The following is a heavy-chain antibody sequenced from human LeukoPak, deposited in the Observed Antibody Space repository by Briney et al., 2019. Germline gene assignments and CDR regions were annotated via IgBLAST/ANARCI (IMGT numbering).Heavy chain of an antibody. CDR2: ISYDGSNK. CDR1: GFTFSSYA. CDR3: TRGVGATNHLDY. J-gene: IGHJ4*02. V-gene: IGHV3-30-3*01. Sequence: GRSLRLSCAASGFTFSSYAMHWVRQAPGKGLEWVAFISYDGSNKYYADSVKGRFTISRDNSKNTLYLQMNSLRAEDTAVYYCTRGVGATNHLDYWGQGTLVTVSS. D-gene: IGHD1-26*01.